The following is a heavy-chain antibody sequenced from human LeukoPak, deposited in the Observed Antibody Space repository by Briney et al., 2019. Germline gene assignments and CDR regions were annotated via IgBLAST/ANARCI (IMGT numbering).Heavy chain of an antibody. D-gene: IGHD6-13*01. Sequence: SSETLSLTCAVSGYSINSGYYWGWIRQPPGKGLEWIGSIYHSGSTYFNPSLKSRVTISVDTSKNQFSLTLSSVTAADTAVYFCARVSASGTALDTFHIWGQGTMVTVSS. CDR2: IYHSGST. CDR3: ARVSASGTALDTFHI. J-gene: IGHJ3*02. V-gene: IGHV4-38-2*01. CDR1: GYSINSGYY.